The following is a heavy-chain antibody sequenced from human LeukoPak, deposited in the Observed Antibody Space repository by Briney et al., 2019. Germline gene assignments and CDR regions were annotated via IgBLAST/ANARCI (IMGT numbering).Heavy chain of an antibody. V-gene: IGHV1-69*04. J-gene: IGHJ3*02. CDR2: IIPILGIA. D-gene: IGHD3-16*01. CDR1: GGTFSSYA. Sequence: GASVKVSCKASGGTFSSYAISWVRQAPGQGLEWMGRIIPILGIANYAQKCQGRVTMTTDTSTGTAYMELRSLRSDDTAVYYCARDTSHDIGGVRNAFDIWGQGTMVTDSS. CDR3: ARDTSHDIGGVRNAFDI.